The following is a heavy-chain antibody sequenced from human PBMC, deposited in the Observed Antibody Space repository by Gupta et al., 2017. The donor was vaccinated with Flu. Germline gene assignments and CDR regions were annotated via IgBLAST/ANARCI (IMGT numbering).Heavy chain of an antibody. CDR3: ARGEWLVHRDCDY. D-gene: IGHD6-19*01. J-gene: IGHJ4*02. V-gene: IGHV3-7*01. CDR2: INPDGSAI. Sequence: VRQAPGKGREWVANINPDGSAISYADSVRGRFTLSRDNAENSIYLQLISLTDADTAVYACARGEWLVHRDCDYWGQGALVTVSS.